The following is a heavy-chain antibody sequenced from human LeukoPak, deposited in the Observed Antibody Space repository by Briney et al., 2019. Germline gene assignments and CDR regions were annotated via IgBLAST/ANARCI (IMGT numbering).Heavy chain of an antibody. D-gene: IGHD3-10*01. CDR3: ARDMGSGSAFDY. V-gene: IGHV3-21*01. J-gene: IGHJ4*02. Sequence: GGSLRLSCAASGFTFSSYSMNWVRQAPGKGLEWVSSISSSSSYIYYADSVKGRFTISRDNAKNSPYLQMNSLRAEDTAVYYCARDMGSGSAFDYWGQGTLVTVSS. CDR1: GFTFSSYS. CDR2: ISSSSSYI.